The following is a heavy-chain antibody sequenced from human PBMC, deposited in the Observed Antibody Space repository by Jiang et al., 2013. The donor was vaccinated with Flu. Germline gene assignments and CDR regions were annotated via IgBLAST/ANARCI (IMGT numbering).Heavy chain of an antibody. Sequence: VQLLESGGGVVQPGRSLRLSCAASGFTFSSHAMHWVRQAPGKGLEWVAVVSHDGNNGYYVDSVKGRFTISRDNSKNTLYLQMNSLRAEDTAVYYCVSEVGVRNFDYWGQGTL. V-gene: IGHV3-33*05. J-gene: IGHJ4*02. CDR2: VSHDGNNG. CDR1: GFTFSSHA. D-gene: IGHD1-26*01. CDR3: VSEVGVRNFDY.